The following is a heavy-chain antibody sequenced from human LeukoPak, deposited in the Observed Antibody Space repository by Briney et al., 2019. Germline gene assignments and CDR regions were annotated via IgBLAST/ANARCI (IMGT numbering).Heavy chain of an antibody. CDR3: ARDGYCSSTSCPFDP. CDR2: ISAYNGNT. D-gene: IGHD2-2*03. CDR1: GYTFTSYG. J-gene: IGHJ5*02. V-gene: IGHV1-18*01. Sequence: GASVTVSCKASGYTFTSYGISWVRQAPGQGLEWMGWISAYNGNTNYAQKLQGRVTMTTDTSTSTAYMELRSLRSDDTAVYYCARDGYCSSTSCPFDPWGQGTLVTVSS.